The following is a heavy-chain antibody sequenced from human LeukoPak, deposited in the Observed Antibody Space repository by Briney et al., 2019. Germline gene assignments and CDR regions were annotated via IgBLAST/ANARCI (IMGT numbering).Heavy chain of an antibody. CDR3: ARLLAAPYYINF. Sequence: GESLKISCKGSGFRFTNYWIAWVRQMPGQGLEWLGIIYPRDSDTRYSPSFQGQVSISVDTSIDTAYLQWSSVKASDTAMYYCARLLAAPYYINFWGQGTLVTVSS. V-gene: IGHV5-51*01. CDR1: GFRFTNYW. J-gene: IGHJ4*02. D-gene: IGHD6-25*01. CDR2: IYPRDSDT.